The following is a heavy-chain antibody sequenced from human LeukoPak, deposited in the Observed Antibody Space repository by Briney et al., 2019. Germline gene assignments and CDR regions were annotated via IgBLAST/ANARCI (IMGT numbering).Heavy chain of an antibody. CDR3: ATKTTVTTSRAEYFQH. CDR1: GGTFSSYA. D-gene: IGHD4-17*01. V-gene: IGHV1-69*05. CDR2: IIPIFGTA. J-gene: IGHJ1*01. Sequence: SVKVSCKASGGTFSSYAISWVRQAPGQGLEWMGRIIPIFGTANYAQKFQGRVTITTDESTSTAYMGLSSLRSEDTAVYYCATKTTVTTSRAEYFQHWGQGTLVTVSS.